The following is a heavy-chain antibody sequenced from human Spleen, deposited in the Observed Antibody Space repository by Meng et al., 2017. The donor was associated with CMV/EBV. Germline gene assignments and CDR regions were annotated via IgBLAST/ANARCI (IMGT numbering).Heavy chain of an antibody. D-gene: IGHD6-13*01. V-gene: IGHV1-69*05. CDR3: ATVSGYSSRWYPFDS. CDR2: FTAVFGST. J-gene: IGHJ4*02. CDR1: GGPSNSYT. Sequence: SGGPSNSYTIDWVRPAPGQGLQWMGRFTAVFGSTSYAQNFQGRLTITTDESTSTTYMELRSLRFEDTAVYYCATVSGYSSRWYPFDSWGQGTLVTVSS.